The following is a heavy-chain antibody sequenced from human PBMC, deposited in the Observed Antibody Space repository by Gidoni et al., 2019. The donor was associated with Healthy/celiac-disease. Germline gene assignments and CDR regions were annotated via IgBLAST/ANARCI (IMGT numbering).Heavy chain of an antibody. Sequence: EVQLVESGGGLVQPGGSLRLSCAASGFPFSSYEMNWVRQAPGKGLEWVSYISSSGSTIYYADSVKGRFTISRDNAKNSLYLQMNSLRAEDTAVYYCARGEIWYDFWSGPFDYWGQGTLVTVSS. CDR1: GFPFSSYE. CDR2: ISSSGSTI. J-gene: IGHJ4*02. D-gene: IGHD3-3*01. V-gene: IGHV3-48*03. CDR3: ARGEIWYDFWSGPFDY.